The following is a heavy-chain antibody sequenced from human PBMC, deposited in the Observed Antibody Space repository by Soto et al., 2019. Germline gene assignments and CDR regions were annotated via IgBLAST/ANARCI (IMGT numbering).Heavy chain of an antibody. CDR1: GGSISRSSYY. Sequence: PSETLSLTCTVSGGSISRSSYYWGWIRQPPGKGLEWIGSIYYSGSTYYNPSLKSRVTISVDTSKNQFSLKLSSVTAADTAVYYCARHAAGGIAVAVQDYWGQGTLVTVSS. CDR3: ARHAAGGIAVAVQDY. CDR2: IYYSGST. V-gene: IGHV4-39*01. D-gene: IGHD6-19*01. J-gene: IGHJ4*02.